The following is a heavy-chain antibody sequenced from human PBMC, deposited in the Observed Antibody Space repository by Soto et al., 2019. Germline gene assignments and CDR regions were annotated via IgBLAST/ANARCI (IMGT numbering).Heavy chain of an antibody. Sequence: EVQLVETGGGLIQPGGSLRLSCAASGFTVSSNYMSWVRQAPGKGLEWVSVIYSGGSTYYADSVKGRFTISRDNSKNTRYLQMNSLRAEDTAVYYCARVAATVTTGVRYFDYWGQGTLVTVSS. CDR1: GFTVSSNY. CDR2: IYSGGST. V-gene: IGHV3-53*02. CDR3: ARVAATVTTGVRYFDY. J-gene: IGHJ4*02. D-gene: IGHD4-17*01.